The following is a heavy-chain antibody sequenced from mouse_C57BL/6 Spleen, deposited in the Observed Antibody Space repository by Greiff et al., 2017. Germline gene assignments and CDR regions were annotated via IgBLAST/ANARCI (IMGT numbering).Heavy chain of an antibody. CDR2: ISYGGGT. J-gene: IGHJ1*03. Sequence: EVQLLESVPGLAKPSQSLSLTCSVTGYSITSDYLNWIRKFPGNKLEYMGYISYGGGTYYYPSLNSRISITREASTNQYYRQLNSVTTEDTAPYYRARYYYSNYGAWYFDVWGTGTKVTDSS. V-gene: IGHV3-8*01. CDR1: GYSITSDY. CDR3: ARYYYSNYGAWYFDV. D-gene: IGHD2-5*01.